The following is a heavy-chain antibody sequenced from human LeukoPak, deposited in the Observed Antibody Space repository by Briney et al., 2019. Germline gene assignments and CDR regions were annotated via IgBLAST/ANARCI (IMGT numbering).Heavy chain of an antibody. V-gene: IGHV1-2*02. D-gene: IGHD6-6*01. CDR3: ARATGSSSSTRASYYYMDV. J-gene: IGHJ6*03. CDR1: GYTFTGYY. Sequence: ASVKVSCKASGYTFTGYYMHWVRQAPGQGLEWMGWINPNSGGTNYAQKFQGRVTMTRDTSISTAYMELSRLRSDDTAVYYCARATGSSSSTRASYYYMDVWGKGTTVTVSS. CDR2: INPNSGGT.